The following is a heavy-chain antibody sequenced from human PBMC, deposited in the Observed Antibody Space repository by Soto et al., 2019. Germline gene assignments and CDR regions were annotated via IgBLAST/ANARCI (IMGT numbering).Heavy chain of an antibody. D-gene: IGHD6-19*01. CDR2: IYYSGRT. V-gene: IGHV4-39*01. CDR1: GGSMRSRRDY. Sequence: SETLDLSCAVCGGSMRSRRDYWGWIRQPPGKGLERIGSIYYSGRTYYTPSLQSRVAISVDTSKNQFSLKLNSVTAADTAVYYCARRTVNIRTFYSGLKTHCFDYWGQGTLVTVSS. J-gene: IGHJ4*02. CDR3: ARRTVNIRTFYSGLKTHCFDY.